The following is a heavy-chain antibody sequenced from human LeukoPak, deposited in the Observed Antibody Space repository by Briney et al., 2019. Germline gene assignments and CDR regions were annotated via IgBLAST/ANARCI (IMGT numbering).Heavy chain of an antibody. D-gene: IGHD4-17*01. J-gene: IGHJ6*02. CDR3: AREYGDYLAGYGMDV. Sequence: GGSLRLSCAASGFTFSSYGMHWVRQAPGKGLEWVAVIWYDGSNKYYADSVKGRFTISRDNSKNTLYLQMNSLRAEDTAVYYCAREYGDYLAGYGMDVWGQGTTVTVSS. V-gene: IGHV3-33*01. CDR1: GFTFSSYG. CDR2: IWYDGSNK.